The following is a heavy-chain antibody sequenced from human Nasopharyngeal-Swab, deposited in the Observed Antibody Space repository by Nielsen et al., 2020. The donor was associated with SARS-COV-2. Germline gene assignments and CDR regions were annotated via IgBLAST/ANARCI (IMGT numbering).Heavy chain of an antibody. V-gene: IGHV1-8*01. CDR1: GYTFTSYD. D-gene: IGHD2-15*01. CDR3: ARVGVLSFDY. CDR2: VNPNSGNT. J-gene: IGHJ4*02. Sequence: ASVKVSCKASGYTFTSYDINWVRQATGQGLEWMGWVNPNSGNTGYAQKFQGRVTMTRDTSISTAYMELSRLRSDDTAVYYCARVGVLSFDYWGQGTLVTVSS.